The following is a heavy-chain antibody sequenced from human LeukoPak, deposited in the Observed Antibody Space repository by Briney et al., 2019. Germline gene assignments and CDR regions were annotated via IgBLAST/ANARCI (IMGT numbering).Heavy chain of an antibody. CDR3: ARGSAALDY. V-gene: IGHV4-34*01. Sequence: SETLSLTCAVYGGSFSGYYWSWIRQPPGKGLEWIGEINHSGSTNYNPSLKSRVTISVDTSKNQFSLKLSSVTAADTAVYYCARGSAALDYWGQGTLVTVSS. D-gene: IGHD6-13*01. CDR2: INHSGST. J-gene: IGHJ4*02. CDR1: GGSFSGYY.